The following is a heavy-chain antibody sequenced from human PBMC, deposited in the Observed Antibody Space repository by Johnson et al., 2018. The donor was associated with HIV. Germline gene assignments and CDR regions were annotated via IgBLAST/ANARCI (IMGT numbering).Heavy chain of an antibody. Sequence: VLLLESGGGVVRPGGSLKLSCVGSGFTFEDHGMSWVRQAPGKGLEWVSGIDWNGGRQGYVDSVKGRFTISRDNAKNSLYMEMNNLRAEDTAFYYCTRQHYYDSSGQGGGLDIWGQGTMVTVSS. CDR2: IDWNGGRQ. CDR1: GFTFEDHG. D-gene: IGHD3-22*01. CDR3: TRQHYYDSSGQGGGLDI. J-gene: IGHJ3*02. V-gene: IGHV3-20*04.